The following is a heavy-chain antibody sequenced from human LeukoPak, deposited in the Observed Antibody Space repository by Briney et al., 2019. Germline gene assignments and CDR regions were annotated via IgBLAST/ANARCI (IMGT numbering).Heavy chain of an antibody. CDR2: ISYDGSNK. J-gene: IGHJ6*02. CDR1: GFTFSSYG. D-gene: IGHD3-3*01. CDR3: ARVGVSHYDFWSGRKKALDYYYGMDV. Sequence: GRSLRLSCAASGFTFSSYGMHWVRQAPGKGLEWVAVISYDGSNKYYADSVKGRFTISRDNAKNSLYLQMNSLRAEDTAVYYCARVGVSHYDFWSGRKKALDYYYGMDVWGQGTTVTVSS. V-gene: IGHV3-30*03.